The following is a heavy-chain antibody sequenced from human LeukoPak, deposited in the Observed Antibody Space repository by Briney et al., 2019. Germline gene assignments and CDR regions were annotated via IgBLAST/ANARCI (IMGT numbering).Heavy chain of an antibody. V-gene: IGHV3-30-3*02. D-gene: IGHD6-13*01. CDR1: GFTFSSYA. J-gene: IGHJ4*02. CDR2: ISYDGSNK. CDR3: AKSGSTSWYLDY. Sequence: GGSLRLSCAASGFTFSSYAMHWVRQAPGKGLEWVAVISYDGSNKYYADSVKGRFTISRDNSKSTLYLQMSSLRAEDAAVYYCAKSGSTSWYLDYWGQGTLVTVSS.